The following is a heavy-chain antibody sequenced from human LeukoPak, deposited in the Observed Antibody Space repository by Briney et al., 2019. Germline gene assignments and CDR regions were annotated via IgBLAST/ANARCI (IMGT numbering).Heavy chain of an antibody. CDR3: ARAAIAAALIYYYMDV. D-gene: IGHD6-13*01. CDR1: GFTFSNHG. Sequence: PGGSLRLSCAASGFTFSNHGMHWVRQAPGKGLEWVALISNDGSRKYYVDSVKGRFTVSRDNAENSLYLQMNSLRAEDTAVYYCARAAIAAALIYYYMDVWGKGTTVTVSS. CDR2: ISNDGSRK. J-gene: IGHJ6*03. V-gene: IGHV3-33*05.